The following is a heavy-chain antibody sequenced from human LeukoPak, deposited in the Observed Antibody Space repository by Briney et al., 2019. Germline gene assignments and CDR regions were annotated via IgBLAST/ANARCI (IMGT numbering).Heavy chain of an antibody. J-gene: IGHJ4*02. Sequence: SETLSLTCTVSGVAISSSGYFWSWIRQHPGKGPGWIGYIYNSGSAYYNPSLKRRVIISVDTSKNQFSLKLSSVTTADTAVYYCASNRITEAKFDYWGQGTLVTVSS. D-gene: IGHD6-25*01. CDR3: ASNRITEAKFDY. V-gene: IGHV4-31*03. CDR1: GVAISSSGYF. CDR2: IYNSGSA.